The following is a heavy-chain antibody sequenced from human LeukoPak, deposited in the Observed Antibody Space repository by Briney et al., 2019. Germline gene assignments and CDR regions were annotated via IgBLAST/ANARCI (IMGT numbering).Heavy chain of an antibody. CDR2: IRSRDRTI. CDR3: TRNQGQRDFWSGHVYYYYMDV. Sequence: GGSLRLSCAASGFTFSTYSINWDRQAPGKGLEWVSYIRSRDRTIYYADSVKGRFTISTDNAENSLYLQMNSLRTEDTAVYYCTRNQGQRDFWSGHVYYYYMDVWGKGTTVTVSS. CDR1: GFTFSTYS. V-gene: IGHV3-48*01. J-gene: IGHJ6*03. D-gene: IGHD3-3*01.